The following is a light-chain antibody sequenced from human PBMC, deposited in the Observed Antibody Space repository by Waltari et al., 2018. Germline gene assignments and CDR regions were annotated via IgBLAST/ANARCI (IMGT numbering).Light chain of an antibody. CDR1: SSDVGGYNY. Sequence: QSALTQPRSVSGAPGQSVTISCTGTSSDVGGYNYVSWYQKHPGKAPKLMIYDVRKRPSGFPDRVAGSKPGNWASLTISVLQAEDDADYYCCSYAGSYTYVFGTWTKVTVL. J-gene: IGLJ1*01. V-gene: IGLV2-11*01. CDR3: CSYAGSYTYV. CDR2: DVR.